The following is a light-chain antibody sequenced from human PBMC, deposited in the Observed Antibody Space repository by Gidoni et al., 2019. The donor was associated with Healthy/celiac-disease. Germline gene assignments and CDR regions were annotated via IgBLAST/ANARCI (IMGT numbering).Light chain of an antibody. Sequence: IVLTQSPATLSLSPGERATLSCRASQSVISYLAWYQQKTGQAPRLLIYDASNRSTGIPARFSGSGSGTDFTLPISSLEPEDFAVYYCQQRSNWPPITFGQGTRLEIK. V-gene: IGKV3-11*01. J-gene: IGKJ5*01. CDR1: QSVISY. CDR2: DAS. CDR3: QQRSNWPPIT.